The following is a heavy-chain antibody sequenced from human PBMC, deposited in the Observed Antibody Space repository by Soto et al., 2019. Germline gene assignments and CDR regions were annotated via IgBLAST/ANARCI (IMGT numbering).Heavy chain of an antibody. CDR3: ARDGRVGATHY. CDR1: GYSISSGYY. J-gene: IGHJ4*02. D-gene: IGHD1-26*01. Sequence: KTSETLYLPCAVSGYSISSGYYWGWIWQPPGKGLEWIGSIYHRGSTYYNPSLKSRVTISVDTSKNQFSLKLSSVTAADTAVYYCARDGRVGATHYWGQGTLVTVSS. V-gene: IGHV4-38-2*02. CDR2: IYHRGST.